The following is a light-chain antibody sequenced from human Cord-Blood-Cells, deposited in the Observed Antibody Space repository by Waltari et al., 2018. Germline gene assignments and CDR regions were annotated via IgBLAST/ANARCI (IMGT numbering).Light chain of an antibody. J-gene: IGKJ4*01. CDR2: DAS. Sequence: DIQMTQSPSPLSASVGDRVTITCQASQDISNYLNWYQQKPGKAPKLLIYDASNLETGVPSRFSGSGSGTDFTFTISSLQPEDIATYYCQQYDNLPHSLTFGGGTKVEIK. CDR3: QQYDNLPHSLT. V-gene: IGKV1-33*01. CDR1: QDISNY.